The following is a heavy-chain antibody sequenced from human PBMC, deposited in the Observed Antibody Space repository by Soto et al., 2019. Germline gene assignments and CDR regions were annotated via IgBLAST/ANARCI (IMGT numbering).Heavy chain of an antibody. V-gene: IGHV6-1*01. CDR3: ARDSSYSTGWYDR. CDR2: TYYRSKWYT. CDR1: GDSVSNNRAA. J-gene: IGHJ4*02. Sequence: PSQTLSLTCVISGDSVSNNRAAWNWIRQPPSGGLEWVGRTYYRSKWYTDYAASVKGRIIVSADTGKNLFSLQLNSVSPDDTAVYYCARDSSYSTGWYDRWGQGTLVTVSS. D-gene: IGHD6-19*01.